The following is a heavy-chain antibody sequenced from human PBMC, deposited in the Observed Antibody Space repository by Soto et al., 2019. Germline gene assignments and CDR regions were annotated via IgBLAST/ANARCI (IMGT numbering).Heavy chain of an antibody. V-gene: IGHV3-23*01. CDR3: AKRAGRD. CDR1: GFTFSGYS. Sequence: GGSLILACVSSGFTFSGYSMNWVRQAPGKGLEWVSAISGSGGSTYYADSVRGRFTISRDNSKNTLYLQMSSLRAEDTAEYYCAKRAGRDWGQGTLVTVSS. J-gene: IGHJ4*02. CDR2: ISGSGGST.